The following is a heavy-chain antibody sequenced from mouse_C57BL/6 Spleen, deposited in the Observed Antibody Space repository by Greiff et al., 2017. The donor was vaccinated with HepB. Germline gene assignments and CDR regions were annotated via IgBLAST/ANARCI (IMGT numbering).Heavy chain of an antibody. CDR1: GYTFTNYW. Sequence: QVQLQQSGAELVRPGTSVKMSCKASGYTFTNYWIGWAKQRPGHGLEWIGDIYPGGGYTNYNEKFKGKATLTADKASSTAYMQISSLTSEDSAIYYCARGGYYYGSRGYAMDYWGQGTSVTVSS. CDR3: ARGGYYYGSRGYAMDY. J-gene: IGHJ4*01. D-gene: IGHD1-1*01. V-gene: IGHV1-63*01. CDR2: IYPGGGYT.